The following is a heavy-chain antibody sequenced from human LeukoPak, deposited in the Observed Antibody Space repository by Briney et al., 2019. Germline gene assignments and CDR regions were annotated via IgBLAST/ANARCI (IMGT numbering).Heavy chain of an antibody. Sequence: GGSLRLSCVASGFTFSGSSMHWVRQAPGKGLEWVAVIWYDGSNKNYVDSVKGRFTISRDNPKNTLYLQMNSLRAEDTAVYYCAKDPSGSAEASYFDYWGQGTLVTVSS. J-gene: IGHJ4*02. V-gene: IGHV3-33*06. CDR3: AKDPSGSAEASYFDY. CDR1: GFTFSGSS. CDR2: IWYDGSNK. D-gene: IGHD1-26*01.